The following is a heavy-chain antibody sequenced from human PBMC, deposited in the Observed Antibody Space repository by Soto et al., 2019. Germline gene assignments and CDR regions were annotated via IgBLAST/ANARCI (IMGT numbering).Heavy chain of an antibody. CDR2: ISYDGSNK. J-gene: IGHJ6*02. V-gene: IGHV3-30*18. Sequence: PGGSLRLSCAASGFTFSSYGMHWVRQAPGKGLEWVAVISYDGSNKYYADSVKGRFTISRDNSKNTLYLQMNSLRAEDTAVYYCAKVTTPNYYGSGSYYPAPIPYYYYGMDVWGQGTTVTVSS. D-gene: IGHD3-10*01. CDR1: GFTFSSYG. CDR3: AKVTTPNYYGSGSYYPAPIPYYYYGMDV.